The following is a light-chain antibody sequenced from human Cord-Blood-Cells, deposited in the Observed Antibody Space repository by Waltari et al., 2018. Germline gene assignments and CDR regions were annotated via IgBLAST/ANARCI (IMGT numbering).Light chain of an antibody. CDR3: QQRSNWPPYS. CDR2: DAS. Sequence: EIVLTQSPATLSLSPGERATLSCRASQRFSSYLAWYQQKPGQAPRLLLYDASNRATCIPARFSGSGSGTDFTLTISSLEPEDFAVYYCQQRSNWPPYSFGQGTKLEIK. V-gene: IGKV3-11*01. J-gene: IGKJ2*03. CDR1: QRFSSY.